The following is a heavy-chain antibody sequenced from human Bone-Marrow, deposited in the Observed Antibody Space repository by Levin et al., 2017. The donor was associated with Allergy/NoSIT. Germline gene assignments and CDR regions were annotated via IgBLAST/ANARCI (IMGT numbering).Heavy chain of an antibody. V-gene: IGHV3-74*01. Sequence: GGSLRLSCAASGFTFSSYWMHWVRQAPGKGLVWVSRINSDGSSTSYADSVKGRFTISRDNAKNTLYLQMNSLRAEDTAVYYCARDKSFSSSRLLDSRGYYYYYYGMDVWGQGTTVTVSS. J-gene: IGHJ6*02. CDR3: ARDKSFSSSRLLDSRGYYYYYYGMDV. CDR1: GFTFSSYW. CDR2: INSDGSST. D-gene: IGHD6-13*01.